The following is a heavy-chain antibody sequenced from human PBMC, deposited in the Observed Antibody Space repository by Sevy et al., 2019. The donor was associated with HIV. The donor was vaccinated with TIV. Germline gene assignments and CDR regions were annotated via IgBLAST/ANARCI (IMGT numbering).Heavy chain of an antibody. CDR1: GFNFSSYW. Sequence: GESLKISCAASGFNFSSYWMHWVRQAPGKGLVWVSRISSDGSITNYADSVKDRFTFSRDNAKNTVYLQMNSLRVEDTALYYCARAESVSTRNAMDVWGQGTTVTVSS. CDR3: ARAESVSTRNAMDV. CDR2: ISSDGSIT. D-gene: IGHD4-17*01. J-gene: IGHJ6*02. V-gene: IGHV3-74*01.